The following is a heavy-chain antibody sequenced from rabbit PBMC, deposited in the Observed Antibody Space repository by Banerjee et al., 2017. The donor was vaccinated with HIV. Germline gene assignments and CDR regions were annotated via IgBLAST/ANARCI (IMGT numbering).Heavy chain of an antibody. CDR3: ARNYVNAFDP. CDR2: INAITGKA. Sequence: QEQLVESGGGLVKPEGSLKLSCTASGFSFSSKAVMCWVRQAPGKGLEWIACINAITGKAVYANWAKGRFTISKTSSTTVTLQMTSLTAADTATYFCARNYVNAFDPRGPGTLVTVS. J-gene: IGHJ2*01. D-gene: IGHD1-1*01. CDR1: GFSFSSKAV. V-gene: IGHV1S45*01.